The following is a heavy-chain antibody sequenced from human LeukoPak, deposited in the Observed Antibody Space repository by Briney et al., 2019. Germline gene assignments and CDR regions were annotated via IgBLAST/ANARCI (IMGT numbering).Heavy chain of an antibody. V-gene: IGHV1-2*02. D-gene: IGHD6-19*01. CDR3: ARDRAGYSSGYFDY. Sequence: ASVKVSCKASGYTFTGYYMHWVRQAPGQGLEWMGWINPNSGGTNYAQKFQGRVTMSRDTSISTAYMELSRLRSDDTAVYYCARDRAGYSSGYFDYWGQGTLVTVSS. CDR1: GYTFTGYY. J-gene: IGHJ4*02. CDR2: INPNSGGT.